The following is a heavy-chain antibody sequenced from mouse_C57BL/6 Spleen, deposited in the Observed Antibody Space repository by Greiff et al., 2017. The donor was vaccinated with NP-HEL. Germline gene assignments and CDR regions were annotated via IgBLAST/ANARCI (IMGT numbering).Heavy chain of an antibody. V-gene: IGHV1-69*01. CDR1: GYTFTSYR. CDR2: IDPSDSYT. CDR3: ARWDYEGFAD. Sequence: VQLQQPGAELVMPGASVKLSCKASGYTFTSYRMHWVKQRPGQGLEWIGEIDPSDSYTNYNQKFKGKSTLTVDKSSSPAYMQLSSLTSEDAAVYYCARWDYEGFADWGQGTLVTVSA. J-gene: IGHJ3*01. D-gene: IGHD1-1*01.